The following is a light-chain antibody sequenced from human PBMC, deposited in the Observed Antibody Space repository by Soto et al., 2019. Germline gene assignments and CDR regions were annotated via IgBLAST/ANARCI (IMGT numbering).Light chain of an antibody. Sequence: DIQMTQSPSTLSASVGDRVTITCRASQDINRWLAWYQQKPGKAPKILIYNADTLESGVPSRFSGSGYGTEFILTISSLQPDDFATYYCQQFSLYWAFGQGTRW. V-gene: IGKV1-5*01. CDR1: QDINRW. CDR3: QQFSLYWA. CDR2: NAD. J-gene: IGKJ1*01.